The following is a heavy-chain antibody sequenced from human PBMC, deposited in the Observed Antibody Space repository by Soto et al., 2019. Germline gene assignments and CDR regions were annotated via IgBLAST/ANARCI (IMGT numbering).Heavy chain of an antibody. CDR3: AKDLVWSCYYFVTTPDTFDI. V-gene: IGHV3-30*18. J-gene: IGHJ3*02. D-gene: IGHD3-3*01. CDR2: ISYDGSNK. CDR1: GFTFSSYG. Sequence: GGSLRLSCAASGFTFSSYGMHWVRQAPGKGLEWVAVISYDGSNKYYADSVKGRFTISRDNSKNTLYLQMNSLRAEDTAVYYCAKDLVWSCYYFVTTPDTFDIWAQGTMFT.